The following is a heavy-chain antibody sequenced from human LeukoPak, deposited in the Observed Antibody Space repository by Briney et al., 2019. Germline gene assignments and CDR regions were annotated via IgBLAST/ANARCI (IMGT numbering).Heavy chain of an antibody. J-gene: IGHJ3*01. V-gene: IGHV4-31*03. CDR3: ARDYSDDSSGYYL. CDR2: IYFTGTT. Sequence: TSETLSLTCTVSNDSISRGAHYWTWVRQHPGTGLEWIGHIYFTGTTYYHPALKGRVTISIDSSKDHFSLSLTSVTAADTDVYYCARDYSDDSSGYYLWGQGTMVTVS. CDR1: NDSISRGAHY. D-gene: IGHD6-25*01.